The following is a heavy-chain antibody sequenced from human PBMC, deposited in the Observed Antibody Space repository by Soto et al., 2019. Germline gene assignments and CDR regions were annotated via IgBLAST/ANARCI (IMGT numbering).Heavy chain of an antibody. CDR1: GYTFTGYY. CDR2: INPNSGGT. CDR3: ARGAMVRGEGIRWFDL. V-gene: IGHV1-2*04. D-gene: IGHD3-10*01. Sequence: QVQLVQSGAEVKKPGASVKVSCKASGYTFTGYYMHWVRQAPGQGLEWMGWINPNSGGTNYAQKFQGWVTMTRDTSISTAYMELSRLRSDDTAVYYCARGAMVRGEGIRWFDLWGQGTLVTVSS. J-gene: IGHJ5*02.